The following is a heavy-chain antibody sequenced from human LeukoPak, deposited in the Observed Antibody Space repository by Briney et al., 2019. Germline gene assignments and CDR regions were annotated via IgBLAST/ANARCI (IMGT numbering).Heavy chain of an antibody. V-gene: IGHV3-23*01. D-gene: IGHD3-22*01. CDR2: ITSRGEST. CDR3: ARDRPNYYGSDGHYYRRDGDY. CDR1: GFTYSIYA. J-gene: IGHJ4*02. Sequence: GGSLRLSCAASGFTYSIYAMSWVRQAPGKGLQWVSSITSRGESTWYVDSVKGRFTITRDNSENTLYLQMHSLRAEDTAVYYCARDRPNYYGSDGHYYRRDGDYWGRGTLVSVSS.